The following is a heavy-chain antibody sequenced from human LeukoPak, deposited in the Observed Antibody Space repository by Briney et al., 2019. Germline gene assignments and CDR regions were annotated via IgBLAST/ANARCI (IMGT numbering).Heavy chain of an antibody. CDR3: ARHRAYSSSSPFDY. CDR2: IYYSGST. CDR1: GGSISSSY. J-gene: IGHJ4*02. V-gene: IGHV4-59*08. D-gene: IGHD6-6*01. Sequence: PSETLSLTCTVSGGSISSSYWSWIRQPPGKGLECIGYIYYSGSTNYNPSLKSRVTMFVDMSKNQFSLRLSSVTAADTAVYYCARHRAYSSSSPFDYWGQGTLVTVSS.